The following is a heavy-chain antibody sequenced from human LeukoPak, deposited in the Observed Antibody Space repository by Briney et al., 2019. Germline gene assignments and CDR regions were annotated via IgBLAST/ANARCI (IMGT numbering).Heavy chain of an antibody. CDR1: GFTFSSYS. V-gene: IGHV3-21*01. CDR2: ISSSSSYI. D-gene: IGHD1-1*01. Sequence: GGSLRLSCAASGFTFSSYSMNWVRQAPGKGLEWVSSISSSSSYIYYADSVKGRFTISRDNAKNSMYLQMNSLRAEDTAVYSCARDPRGYNWNAVGYFDYWGQGTLVTVSS. CDR3: ARDPRGYNWNAVGYFDY. J-gene: IGHJ4*02.